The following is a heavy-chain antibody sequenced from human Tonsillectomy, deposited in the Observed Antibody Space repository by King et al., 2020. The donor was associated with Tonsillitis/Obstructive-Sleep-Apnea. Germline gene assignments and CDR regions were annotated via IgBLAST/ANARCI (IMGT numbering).Heavy chain of an antibody. J-gene: IGHJ3*02. CDR2: ISYDGSNK. D-gene: IGHD3-22*01. Sequence: VQLVESGGGVVQPGRSLRLSCAASGFTFSSYAIHWVRQAPGKGLEWVAVISYDGSNKYYADSVKGRFTISRDNSKNTLDLQMNSLRAEDTAVYYCAREGIYDSCGYADVFDIWGQGTMVTVSS. CDR3: AREGIYDSCGYADVFDI. CDR1: GFTFSSYA. V-gene: IGHV3-30*04.